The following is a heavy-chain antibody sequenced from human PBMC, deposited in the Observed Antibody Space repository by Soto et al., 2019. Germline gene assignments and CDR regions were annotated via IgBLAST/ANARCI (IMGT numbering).Heavy chain of an antibody. J-gene: IGHJ4*02. D-gene: IGHD2-15*01. Sequence: QVQLVESGGGLVKPGGSLRLSCAASGFTFSDYYMYWIRQAPGKGLDWVSYISNSGTTIYYADSVKGRFTISRDNAKNKLFLQMNSLRAEDTAVYYCARRLGYCSVGSCPTDSWGQGTLVTVSS. CDR3: ARRLGYCSVGSCPTDS. CDR1: GFTFSDYY. CDR2: ISNSGTTI. V-gene: IGHV3-11*01.